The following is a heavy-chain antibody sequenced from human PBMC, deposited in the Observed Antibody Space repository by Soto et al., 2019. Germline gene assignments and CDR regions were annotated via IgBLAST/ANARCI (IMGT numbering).Heavy chain of an antibody. CDR3: ARGRIQLWYPFDY. D-gene: IGHD5-18*01. Sequence: SETLSLTCTVSGDSFSSIDYYWGWIRQSPGKGLEWIGSIYYSGNTYYNPSLKSRVTISVDTSRSRLSLKLSSVTAADTAVYYCARGRIQLWYPFDYWGQGTLVTVS. CDR1: GDSFSSIDYY. J-gene: IGHJ4*02. CDR2: IYYSGNT. V-gene: IGHV4-39*07.